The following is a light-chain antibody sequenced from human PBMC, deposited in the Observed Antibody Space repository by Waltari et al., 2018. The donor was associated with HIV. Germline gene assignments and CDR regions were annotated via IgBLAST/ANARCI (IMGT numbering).Light chain of an antibody. CDR1: SSNIGSNT. Sequence: QSVLTQPPSASGTPGQRVTISCSGSSSNIGSNTVNWDQQLPGTAPKLLIYSNNQRPSGGPDRFAGSKSGTSASLAISGLQSEDEADYYCAAWDDSLNGHVFGTGTKVTVL. CDR2: SNN. CDR3: AAWDDSLNGHV. V-gene: IGLV1-44*01. J-gene: IGLJ1*01.